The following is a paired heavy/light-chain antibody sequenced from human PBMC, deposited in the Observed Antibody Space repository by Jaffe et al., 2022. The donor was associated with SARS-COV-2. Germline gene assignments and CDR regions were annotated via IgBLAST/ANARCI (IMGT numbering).Heavy chain of an antibody. CDR3: ARSGMVTEGRVFDLDY. Sequence: EVLLVESGGGLLMPGGSLRLSCAASGFTFSSYSMNWVRQAPGKGLEWVSSISSGSSYIYYTDSVKGRFTISRDNAKNSLYLQMNSLRAEDTAVYYCARSGMVTEGRVFDLDYWGQGTLVTVSS. CDR2: ISSGSSYI. V-gene: IGHV3-21*01. D-gene: IGHD2-21*02. J-gene: IGHJ4*02. CDR1: GFTFSSYS.
Light chain of an antibody. Sequence: QSALTQPPSVSGSPGQSVTISCTGTSSDIGSYNRVSWYQQPPGTAPKFIIYGVSNRPSGVPDRFSGSKSGNTASLTISGLQAEDEADYYCSSYTSSTTMVFGGGTKVTVL. V-gene: IGLV2-18*02. CDR3: SSYTSSTTMV. J-gene: IGLJ3*02. CDR1: SSDIGSYNR. CDR2: GVS.